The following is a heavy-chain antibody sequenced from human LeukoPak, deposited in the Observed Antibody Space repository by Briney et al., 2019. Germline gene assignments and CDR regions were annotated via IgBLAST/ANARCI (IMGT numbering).Heavy chain of an antibody. Sequence: SETLSLTCTVSGGSISSYYWSWIRQPPGKGLEWIGYIYYSGSTNYNPSLKSRVTISVDTSKNQSSLKLSSVTAADTAVYYCARATRGGVRYFDLWGRGTLVTVSS. CDR3: ARATRGGVRYFDL. V-gene: IGHV4-59*01. CDR1: GGSISSYY. J-gene: IGHJ2*01. CDR2: IYYSGST. D-gene: IGHD2-8*02.